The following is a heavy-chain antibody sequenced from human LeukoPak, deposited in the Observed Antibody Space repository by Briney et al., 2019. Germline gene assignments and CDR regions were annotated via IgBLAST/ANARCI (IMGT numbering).Heavy chain of an antibody. CDR1: GFTFSNYG. J-gene: IGHJ4*02. CDR2: IWYDGSNK. CDR3: ATTYYDSSGPSLFDY. Sequence: PGGSLRLSCAASGFTFSNYGMHWVRQAPGKGLEWVASIWYDGSNKYYADSVKGRVTISRDNSKNSLYLQMNSLRDEDTAVYYCATTYYDSSGPSLFDYWGQGTLVTVSS. V-gene: IGHV3-30*02. D-gene: IGHD3-22*01.